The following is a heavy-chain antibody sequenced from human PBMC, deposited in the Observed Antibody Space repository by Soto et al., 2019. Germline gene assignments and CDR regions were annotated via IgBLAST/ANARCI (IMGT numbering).Heavy chain of an antibody. CDR2: VSGSNGNT. V-gene: IGHV1-18*04. CDR3: ARDLYPLAYYFDY. J-gene: IGHJ4*02. D-gene: IGHD2-8*01. CDR1: GYTFINHG. Sequence: ASVKVSCKASGYTFINHGISWVRQAPGQGLEWMGWVSGSNGNTKYAQKFQGRVTMTTETSTSTAYMELRNLRSDDTAVYFCARDLYPLAYYFDYWGQGALVTVSS.